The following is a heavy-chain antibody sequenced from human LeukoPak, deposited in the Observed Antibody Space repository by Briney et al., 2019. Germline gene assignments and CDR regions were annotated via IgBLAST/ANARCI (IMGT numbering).Heavy chain of an antibody. D-gene: IGHD3-10*01. Sequence: GGSLRLSCAASGFTFSSYGMHWVRQAPGKGLEWVAVISYDGSNKYYADSVKGRFTISRDNSKNTLYLQMNSLRAEDTAVYYCAKVPHYYYGSGSHFDYWGQGTLVTVSS. CDR3: AKVPHYYYGSGSHFDY. J-gene: IGHJ4*02. V-gene: IGHV3-33*05. CDR1: GFTFSSYG. CDR2: ISYDGSNK.